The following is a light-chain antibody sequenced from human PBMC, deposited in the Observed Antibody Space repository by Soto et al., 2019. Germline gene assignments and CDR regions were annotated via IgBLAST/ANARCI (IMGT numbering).Light chain of an antibody. Sequence: EIVMTQSPATLSVSPGERATLSCRASQSVSSNLAWYQQKPGQAPRLLIYGASTRATGIPARFSGSGSGTEFTLTLSSLQSEDFAVYYCQQYNNWPTGTFGQGTKLEIK. V-gene: IGKV3-15*01. CDR2: GAS. CDR1: QSVSSN. CDR3: QQYNNWPTGT. J-gene: IGKJ2*01.